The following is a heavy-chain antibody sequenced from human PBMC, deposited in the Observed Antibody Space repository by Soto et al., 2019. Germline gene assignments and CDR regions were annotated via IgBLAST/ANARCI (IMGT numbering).Heavy chain of an antibody. CDR2: IYPGDSDT. CDR1: GYSFTSYW. J-gene: IGHJ6*03. V-gene: IGHV5-51*01. Sequence: GESLKISCKGSGYSFTSYWIGRVRQMTGKGLEWMGIIYPGDSDTRYSPSFQGQVTISADKSISTAYLQWSSLKASDTAMYYCARLIAYYYYYMDVWGKGTTVTVSS. D-gene: IGHD6-13*01. CDR3: ARLIAYYYYYMDV.